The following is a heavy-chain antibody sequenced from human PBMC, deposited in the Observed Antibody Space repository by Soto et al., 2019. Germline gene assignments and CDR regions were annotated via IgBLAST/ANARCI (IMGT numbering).Heavy chain of an antibody. J-gene: IGHJ5*02. CDR3: ARVWYQRSRRPIHP. CDR1: GYTFTSSD. V-gene: IGHV1-8*01. Sequence: VKVYCKASGYTFTSSDINWVRQATGQGLEWMGWMNPNSGNTGYAQKFQGRVTMTRNTSISTAYMELSSLRSEDTAVYYCARVWYQRSRRPIHPWGQATVVTVSS. D-gene: IGHD2-2*01. CDR2: MNPNSGNT.